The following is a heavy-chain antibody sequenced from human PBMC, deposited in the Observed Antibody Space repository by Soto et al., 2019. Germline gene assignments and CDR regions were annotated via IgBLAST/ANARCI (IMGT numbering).Heavy chain of an antibody. CDR1: GFTFSTYA. CDR3: AKGTIAAAGNNWFDP. CDR2: ISGSGGST. D-gene: IGHD6-13*01. Sequence: GSLSLSCAASGFTFSTYAMSWVRQAPGKGLEWVSAISGSGGSTYYADSVKGRFTISRDNSKNTLYLQMNSLRAEDTAVYYCAKGTIAAAGNNWFDPWGQGTLVTVSS. V-gene: IGHV3-23*01. J-gene: IGHJ5*02.